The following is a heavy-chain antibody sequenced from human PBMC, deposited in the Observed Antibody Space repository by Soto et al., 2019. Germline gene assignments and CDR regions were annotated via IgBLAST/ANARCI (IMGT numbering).Heavy chain of an antibody. Sequence: ASVKVSCKASGYTFTSYYMHWVRQAPGQGLEWMGIINPSGGSTSYAQKFQGRVTMTRDTSTSTVYMELSSLRSEDTAVYYCARDQPQEYSSSLMTPNWSDPWGQGPLVTVSS. CDR3: ARDQPQEYSSSLMTPNWSDP. D-gene: IGHD6-6*01. J-gene: IGHJ5*02. V-gene: IGHV1-46*03. CDR1: GYTFTSYY. CDR2: INPSGGST.